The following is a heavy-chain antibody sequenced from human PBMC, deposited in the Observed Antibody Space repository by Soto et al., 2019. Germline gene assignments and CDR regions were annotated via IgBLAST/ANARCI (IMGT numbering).Heavy chain of an antibody. CDR1: GFTFSTYA. V-gene: IGHV3-23*01. CDR3: AKDGYDSSGDLYHFDY. CDR2: ISGSPSST. J-gene: IGHJ4*02. D-gene: IGHD3-22*01. Sequence: EVQLLESGGGLVQPGGSLRLSCAASGFTFSTYAMSWVRQTPGKGLEWVSAISGSPSSTYYADSVKGRFTISRDNSKKTLFLQMSSLRAEDTAVYYCAKDGYDSSGDLYHFDYWGQGTLVTVSS.